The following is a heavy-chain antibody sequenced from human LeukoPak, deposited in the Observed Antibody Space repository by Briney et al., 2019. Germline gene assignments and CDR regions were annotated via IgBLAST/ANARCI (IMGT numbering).Heavy chain of an antibody. CDR2: ISYDGSNK. V-gene: IGHV3-30*03. D-gene: IGHD6-6*01. CDR1: GFTFSSYG. CDR3: ARVFVSSSPYFDY. Sequence: PGGSLRLSCAASGFTFSSYGMHWVRQAPGKGLEWVAVISYDGSNKYYADSVKGRFTISRDNSKNTLYLQMNSLRAEDTAVYYCARVFVSSSPYFDYWGQGTLVTVSS. J-gene: IGHJ4*02.